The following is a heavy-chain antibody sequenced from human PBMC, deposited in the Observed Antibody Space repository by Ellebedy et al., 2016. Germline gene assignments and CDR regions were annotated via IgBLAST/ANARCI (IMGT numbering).Heavy chain of an antibody. CDR3: ARDSYFRGSYTVGYFDY. V-gene: IGHV1-18*04. J-gene: IGHJ4*02. CDR1: GYTFTGYY. CDR2: ISAYNGNT. Sequence: ASVKVSCKASGYTFTGYYMHWVRQAPGQGLEWMGWISAYNGNTNYAQKLQGRVTMTADTSTSTAYMELRSLRSDDTAVYYCARDSYFRGSYTVGYFDYWGQGTLATVSS. D-gene: IGHD1-26*01.